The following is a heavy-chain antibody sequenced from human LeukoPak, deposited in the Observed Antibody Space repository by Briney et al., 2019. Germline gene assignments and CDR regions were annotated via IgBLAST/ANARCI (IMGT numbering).Heavy chain of an antibody. CDR1: GGSISSTNW. D-gene: IGHD3-3*01. J-gene: IGHJ4*02. CDR2: IYRSGTT. CDR3: ARDFRITVFGVVEGAHFDY. V-gene: IGHV4-4*02. Sequence: SETLSLTCAVSGGSISSTNWWSWVRQPPGKGLEWIGEIYRSGTTNYKPSLKSRVTISIDTSKNQFSLKVNSVTAADTAVYYCARDFRITVFGVVEGAHFDYWGQGTQVTVSS.